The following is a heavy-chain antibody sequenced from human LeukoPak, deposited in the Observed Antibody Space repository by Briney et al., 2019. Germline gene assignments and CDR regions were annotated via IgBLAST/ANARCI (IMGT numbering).Heavy chain of an antibody. J-gene: IGHJ4*02. V-gene: IGHV4-59*08. CDR1: GGSISSYY. D-gene: IGHD6-13*01. CDR3: ASYSSSHDY. CDR2: IYYSGST. Sequence: SETLSLTCTVSGGSISSYYWSWIRQPPGKGLEWIGYIYYSGSTYYNPSLKSRVTISVDTSKNQFSLKLSSVTAADTAVYYCASYSSSHDYWGQGTLVTVSS.